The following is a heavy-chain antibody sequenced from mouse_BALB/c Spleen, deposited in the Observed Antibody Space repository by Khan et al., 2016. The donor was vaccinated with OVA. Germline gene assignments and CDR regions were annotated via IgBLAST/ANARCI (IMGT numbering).Heavy chain of an antibody. Sequence: QVQLQQSGAELAKPGASVKISCKASGYTFTSFWMHWVKQRPGQGLEWIGYINPTSGYPDYNDNFKDRATFSADKASSTAYMQLSGLTSEDSAVYLYTRDRIDYWGQGTTLTVSS. J-gene: IGHJ2*01. V-gene: IGHV1-7*01. CDR1: GYTFTSFW. CDR2: INPTSGYP. CDR3: TRDRIDY.